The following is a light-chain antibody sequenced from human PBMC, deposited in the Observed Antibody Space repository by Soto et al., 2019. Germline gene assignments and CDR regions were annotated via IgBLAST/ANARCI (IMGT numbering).Light chain of an antibody. CDR3: AAWDDSLNAAV. J-gene: IGLJ2*01. Sequence: QSVLTQPPSASGTPGQRVTISCSGSSSNVGRNTVNWYQQLPGTAPKLLIYSNNQRPSGVPDRFSGSKSGTSASLAISGLQSEDEADYYCAAWDDSLNAAVFGGGTKLTVL. CDR2: SNN. V-gene: IGLV1-44*01. CDR1: SSNVGRNT.